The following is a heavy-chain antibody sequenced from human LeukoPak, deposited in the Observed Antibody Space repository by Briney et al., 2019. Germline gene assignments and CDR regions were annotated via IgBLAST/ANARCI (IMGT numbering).Heavy chain of an antibody. CDR2: INSSGGST. Sequence: GASVKVSCKASGYTFTSYYMHWVRQAPGQGLEWMVIINSSGGSTSYAQKFQGRVTMTRDTSTSTVYMELSSLRSEDTAVYYCAHSPALLCYFDYWGQGTLVTVSS. CDR3: AHSPALLCYFDY. CDR1: GYTFTSYY. D-gene: IGHD1-26*01. J-gene: IGHJ4*02. V-gene: IGHV1-46*01.